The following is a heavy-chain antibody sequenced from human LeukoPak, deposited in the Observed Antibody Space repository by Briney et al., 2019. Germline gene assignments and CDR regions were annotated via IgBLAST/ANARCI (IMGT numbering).Heavy chain of an antibody. Sequence: SETLSLTCTVSGGSISSGSYYWSWIRQPAGKGLGWIVRIYTSGSTNYNPSLKSRVTISVDTSKNQFSLKLSCVTAADTAVYYCARDEAAAGTELSYWGQGTLVTVSS. CDR2: IYTSGST. J-gene: IGHJ4*02. V-gene: IGHV4-61*02. CDR3: ARDEAAAGTELSY. CDR1: GGSISSGSYY. D-gene: IGHD6-13*01.